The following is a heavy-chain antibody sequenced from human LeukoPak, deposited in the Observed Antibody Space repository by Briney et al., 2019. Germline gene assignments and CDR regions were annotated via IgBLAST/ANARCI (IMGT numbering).Heavy chain of an antibody. CDR1: GGSISSSSYY. J-gene: IGHJ6*02. Sequence: PSETLSLTCTVSGGSISSSSYYWGWIRQPPGKELEWIGSIYYSGSTYYNPSLKSRVTISVDTSKNQFSLKLSSVTAADTAVYYCARDRIELGTVTNYYYYYGMDVWGQGTTVTVSS. CDR2: IYYSGST. V-gene: IGHV4-39*07. D-gene: IGHD4-17*01. CDR3: ARDRIELGTVTNYYYYYGMDV.